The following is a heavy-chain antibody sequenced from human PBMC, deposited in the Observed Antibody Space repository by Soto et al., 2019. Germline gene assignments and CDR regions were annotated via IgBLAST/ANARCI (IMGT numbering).Heavy chain of an antibody. J-gene: IGHJ6*02. D-gene: IGHD3-22*01. CDR3: ARDARYYYDSSGYYRYYYYGMDV. CDR2: IIPIFGTA. Sequence: SVKVSCKASGGTFSSYAISWVRQAPGQGLEWMGGIIPIFGTANYAQKFQGRVTITADESTSTAYMELSSLRSEDTAVYYCARDARYYYDSSGYYRYYYYGMDVWGQGTTVTVSS. CDR1: GGTFSSYA. V-gene: IGHV1-69*13.